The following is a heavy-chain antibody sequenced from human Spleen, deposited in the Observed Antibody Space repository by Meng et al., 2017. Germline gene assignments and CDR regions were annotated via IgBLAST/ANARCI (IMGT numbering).Heavy chain of an antibody. D-gene: IGHD6-13*01. Sequence: QVHLVQSGVGGKKPGASVKASCKASCYSFTHHGITWVRQAPGQGLEWLGWINTITGDPTYAQGFTGRFVFSLDTSVSPAYLQISSLKTDDTAVYYCARGSLEADEDPGWGQGTLVTVSS. CDR1: CYSFTHHG. CDR2: INTITGDP. V-gene: IGHV7-4-1*02. CDR3: ARGSLEADEDPG. J-gene: IGHJ4*02.